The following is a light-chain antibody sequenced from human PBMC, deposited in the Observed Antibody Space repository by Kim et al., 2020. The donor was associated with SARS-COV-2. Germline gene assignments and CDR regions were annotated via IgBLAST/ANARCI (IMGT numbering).Light chain of an antibody. CDR2: DAS. V-gene: IGKV3-11*01. J-gene: IGKJ2*01. Sequence: LSLSPGERATLYCRASQGVSSYLAWYQQKPGQAPRLLIYDASNRATGIPARFSGSGSGTDFTLTISSLEPEDFAVYYCQQRSNWPTFGQGTKLEI. CDR1: QGVSSY. CDR3: QQRSNWPT.